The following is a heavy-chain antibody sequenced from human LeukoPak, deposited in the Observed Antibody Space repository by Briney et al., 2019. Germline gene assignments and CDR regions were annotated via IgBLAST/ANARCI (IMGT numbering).Heavy chain of an antibody. CDR1: GGSFSGYY. J-gene: IGHJ4*02. Sequence: SETLSLTCAVYGGSFSGYYWNWIRQPPGKGLEWIGEIDHSGSTNYNPSLKSRVTISVDKPKNQFSLKLSSVTAADTAVYYCARRGSAAALGYWGQGALVTVSS. CDR2: IDHSGST. V-gene: IGHV4-34*01. CDR3: ARRGSAAALGY. D-gene: IGHD6-13*01.